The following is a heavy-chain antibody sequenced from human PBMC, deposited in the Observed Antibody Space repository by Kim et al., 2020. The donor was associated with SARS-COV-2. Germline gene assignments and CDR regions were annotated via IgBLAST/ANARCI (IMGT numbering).Heavy chain of an antibody. D-gene: IGHD6-13*01. CDR3: ARRRPLRIAAAWYFDL. J-gene: IGHJ2*01. V-gene: IGHV5-51*01. Sequence: SFQGQVTISADKSISTAYLQWSSLKASDTAMYYCARRRPLRIAAAWYFDLWGRGTLVTVSS.